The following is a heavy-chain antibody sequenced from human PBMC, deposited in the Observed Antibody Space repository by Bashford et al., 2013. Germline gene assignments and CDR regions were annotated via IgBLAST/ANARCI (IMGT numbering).Heavy chain of an antibody. CDR1: GYTFTSYD. V-gene: IGHV1-8*01. Sequence: ASVKVSCKASGYTFTSYDINWVRQATGQGLEWMGWMNPNSGNTGYAQKFQGRVTMTRDTSISTAYMELGRLTSDDTAVYYCARGKVGGDDFDYWGQGTPVTVSS. CDR3: ARGKVGGDDFDY. D-gene: IGHD1-26*01. CDR2: MNPNSGNT. J-gene: IGHJ4*02.